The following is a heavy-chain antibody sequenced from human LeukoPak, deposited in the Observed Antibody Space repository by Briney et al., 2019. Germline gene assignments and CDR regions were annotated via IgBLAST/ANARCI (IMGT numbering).Heavy chain of an antibody. CDR2: IITYNGNT. CDR3: ARGGSAIAARPVDY. V-gene: IGHV1-18*01. J-gene: IGHJ4*02. CDR1: GYTFTSYG. D-gene: IGHD6-6*01. Sequence: ASVKVSCKASGYTFTSYGISWVRQAPGQGLEWIGYIITYNGNTNYAQKLQGRVTMTTDTSTSTAYMELRSLRSDDTAVYYCARGGSAIAARPVDYWGQGTLVTVSS.